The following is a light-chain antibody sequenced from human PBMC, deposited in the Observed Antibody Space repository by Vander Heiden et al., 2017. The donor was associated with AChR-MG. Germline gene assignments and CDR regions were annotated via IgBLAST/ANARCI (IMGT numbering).Light chain of an antibody. CDR3: QQSYSTPPNQGYT. CDR2: AAS. CDR1: QSISNY. V-gene: IGKV1-39*01. J-gene: IGKJ2*01. Sequence: DIQMTQSPSSLSASIGDRVTITCRANQSISNYLNWYQQKPGKAPKVLIYAASSLQSGVPSRFSGSGSGTDFTLTISSLQPEEFATYYCQQSYSTPPNQGYTFGQGTKLEIK.